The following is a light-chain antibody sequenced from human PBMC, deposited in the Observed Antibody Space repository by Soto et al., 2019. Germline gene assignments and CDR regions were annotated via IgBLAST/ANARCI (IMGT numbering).Light chain of an antibody. CDR3: SSYRSGGTFV. CDR1: SSNVGSYKL. J-gene: IGLJ1*01. V-gene: IGLV2-14*02. Sequence: QSVLTQPASVSGSPGQSITISCTGTSSNVGSYKLVSWYQQHPGKAPKVLISVVSNRPSGVSNRFSGSKSGNTASLTISGLQAEDEADYYCSSYRSGGTFVFGSGTKVTVL. CDR2: VVS.